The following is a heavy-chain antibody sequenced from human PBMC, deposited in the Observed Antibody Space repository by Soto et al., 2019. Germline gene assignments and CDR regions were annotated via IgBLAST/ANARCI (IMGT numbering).Heavy chain of an antibody. Sequence: SETLSLTCAVYAGSFSGYYWSWIRQPPGKGLEWIGEINHSGSTNYNPSLKSRVTISVDTSKNQFSLKLSSVTAADTAVYYCASGIMITFEGVIARYCYYGMDVWGQGTTVTVSS. J-gene: IGHJ6*02. CDR3: ASGIMITFEGVIARYCYYGMDV. CDR1: AGSFSGYY. V-gene: IGHV4-34*01. D-gene: IGHD3-16*02. CDR2: INHSGST.